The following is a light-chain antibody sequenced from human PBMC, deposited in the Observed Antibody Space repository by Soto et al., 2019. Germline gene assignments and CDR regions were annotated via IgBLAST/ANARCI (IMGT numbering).Light chain of an antibody. J-gene: IGKJ1*01. Sequence: AIRMTQSPSSFSASTGDRVTITCRASQGISSYLAWYQQKPGEAPKLLIYAASTLQSGVPSRFSGSGSGTDFTLTINCLQSEDFATYYCQQYYSSPRTFGQGTKVEIK. CDR2: AAS. V-gene: IGKV1-8*01. CDR3: QQYYSSPRT. CDR1: QGISSY.